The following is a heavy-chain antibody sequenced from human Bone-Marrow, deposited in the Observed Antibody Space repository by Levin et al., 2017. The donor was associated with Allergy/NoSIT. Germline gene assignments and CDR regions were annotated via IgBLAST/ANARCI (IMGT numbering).Heavy chain of an antibody. CDR2: ISGSGGST. D-gene: IGHD3-22*01. Sequence: ETLSLTCAASGFTFSSYAMSWVRQAPGKGLEWVSAISGSGGSTYYADSVKGRFTISRDNSKNTLYLQMNSLRAEDTAVYYCAKDRGAGGYNAFDYWGQGTLVTVSS. CDR3: AKDRGAGGYNAFDY. CDR1: GFTFSSYA. J-gene: IGHJ4*02. V-gene: IGHV3-23*01.